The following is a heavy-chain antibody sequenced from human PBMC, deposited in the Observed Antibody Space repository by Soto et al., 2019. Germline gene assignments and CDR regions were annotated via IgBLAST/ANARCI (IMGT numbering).Heavy chain of an antibody. V-gene: IGHV1-46*01. D-gene: IGHD3-10*01. CDR3: ARLTLTMVRGVITAFDI. CDR2: INPSGGST. CDR1: GYTFTSYY. Sequence: ASVKVSCKASGYTFTSYYMHWVRQAPGQGLEWMGIINPSGGSTSYAQKFQGRVTMTRDTSTSTVYMELSSLRSEDTAVYYCARLTLTMVRGVITAFDIWGQGTMVTVSS. J-gene: IGHJ3*02.